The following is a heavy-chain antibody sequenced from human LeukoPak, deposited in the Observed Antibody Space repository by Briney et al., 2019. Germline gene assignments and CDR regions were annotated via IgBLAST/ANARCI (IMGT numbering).Heavy chain of an antibody. CDR2: IYRSGST. D-gene: IGHD3-3*01. CDR1: GGSISSGGYY. CDR3: ARRRSGYWFDP. V-gene: IGHV4-30-2*01. J-gene: IGHJ5*02. Sequence: SETLSLTCTVSGGSISSGGYYWSWIRQPPGKGLEWIGYIYRSGSTYYNPSLKSRVTISVDRSKNQFSLKLSSVTAADTAVYYCARRRSGYWFDPWGQGTLVTVSS.